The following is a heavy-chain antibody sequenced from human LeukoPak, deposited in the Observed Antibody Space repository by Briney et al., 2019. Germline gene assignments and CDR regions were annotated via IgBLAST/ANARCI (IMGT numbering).Heavy chain of an antibody. J-gene: IGHJ5*02. CDR3: ARDADYYDSSGYYRGWWFDP. CDR1: GFTFSSYS. Sequence: PGGSLRLSCAASGFTFSSYSMNWVRQAPGKGLEWVSYISSSSSTIYYADSVKGRFTISRDNAKNSLYLQMNSLRAEDTAVYYCARDADYYDSSGYYRGWWFDPWGQGTLVTVSS. CDR2: ISSSSSTI. D-gene: IGHD3-22*01. V-gene: IGHV3-48*01.